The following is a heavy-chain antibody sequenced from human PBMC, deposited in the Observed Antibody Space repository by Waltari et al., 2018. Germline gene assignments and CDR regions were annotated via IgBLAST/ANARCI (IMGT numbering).Heavy chain of an antibody. CDR3: ASKIGDDAFDI. D-gene: IGHD3-10*01. Sequence: QVQLQESGPGLVKPSETLSLTCAVSGYSISSGYYWGWIRQPPGKGLEWIGSIYHSGSTYYNPSLKSRVTISVDTSKNQFSLKLSSVTAADTAVYYCASKIGDDAFDIWGQGTMVTVSS. J-gene: IGHJ3*02. CDR1: GYSISSGYY. CDR2: IYHSGST. V-gene: IGHV4-38-2*01.